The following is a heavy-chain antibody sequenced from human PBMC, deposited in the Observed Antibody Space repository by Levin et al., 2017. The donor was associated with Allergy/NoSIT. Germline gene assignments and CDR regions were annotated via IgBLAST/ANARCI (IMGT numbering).Heavy chain of an antibody. CDR2: LRSIRHGGTS. D-gene: IGHD6-6*01. CDR1: GFTFGDYA. Sequence: GGSLKISCTASGFTFGDYAMSWFRQAPGKGLEWVAFLRSIRHGGTSEYAASVKGRFIISRDDSKSIAYLQMNSLKIEDTAMYYCTRDIAARHWFDPWGQGTQVTVSS. J-gene: IGHJ5*02. CDR3: TRDIAARHWFDP. V-gene: IGHV3-49*03.